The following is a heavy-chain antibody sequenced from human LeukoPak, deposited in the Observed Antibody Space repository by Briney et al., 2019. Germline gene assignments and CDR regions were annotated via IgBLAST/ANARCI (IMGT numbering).Heavy chain of an antibody. CDR3: AAWTDRGYNF. J-gene: IGHJ4*02. CDR2: INPDGSQK. V-gene: IGHV3-7*01. Sequence: PGGSLRLSCAASGFTFSSSWMNWVRQAPGKGLEWVANINPDGSQKRFVDPVMGRFTMSRDNAKNSLYLQMNSLRVEDTAVFYCAAWTDRGYNFWGQGTLVTVSS. CDR1: GFTFSSSW. D-gene: IGHD5-24*01.